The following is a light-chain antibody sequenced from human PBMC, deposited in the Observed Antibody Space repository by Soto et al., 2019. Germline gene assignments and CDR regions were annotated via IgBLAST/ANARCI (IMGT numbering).Light chain of an antibody. CDR2: DVS. J-gene: IGLJ1*01. V-gene: IGLV2-14*01. Sequence: QSALTQPASVSGSPGQSITISCTGTSSDIGGYDYVSWYQQYPGKAPKLMIYDVSNRPSGVSDRFSGSKSANAASLTISGFQAEDEADYYCNSYTTSSSLYVFGTGTKVTVL. CDR1: SSDIGGYDY. CDR3: NSYTTSSSLYV.